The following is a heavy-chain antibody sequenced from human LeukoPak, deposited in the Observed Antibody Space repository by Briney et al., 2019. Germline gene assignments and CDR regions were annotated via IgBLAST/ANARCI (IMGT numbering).Heavy chain of an antibody. Sequence: SQTLSLTCAISGDSVPSNGAAWNWIRQSPSRGLEWLGRTYYRSKWYNDYAVSVKSRIIINADTSKNQFSLKLSSVTAADTAVYYCAREMGVVVTAIGWVYFDYWGQGTLVTVSS. D-gene: IGHD2-21*02. J-gene: IGHJ4*02. V-gene: IGHV6-1*01. CDR3: AREMGVVVTAIGWVYFDY. CDR1: GDSVPSNGAA. CDR2: TYYRSKWYN.